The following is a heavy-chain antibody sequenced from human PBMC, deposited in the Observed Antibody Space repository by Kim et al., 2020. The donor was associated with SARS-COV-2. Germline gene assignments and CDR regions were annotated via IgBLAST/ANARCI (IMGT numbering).Heavy chain of an antibody. CDR3: AKVAYNWNREDGLDM. CDR1: RFTFSRYD. CDR2: ISSDGSRK. V-gene: IGHV3-30*18. D-gene: IGHD1-20*01. Sequence: GGSLRLSCTASRFTFSRYDMHWVRQSPGKGLEWVAVISSDGSRKDYADHVKGRFTVSRDNLEDTLFLEINSLRPEDTAVYYCAKVAYNWNREDGLDMWGPGTSVIVSS. J-gene: IGHJ3*02.